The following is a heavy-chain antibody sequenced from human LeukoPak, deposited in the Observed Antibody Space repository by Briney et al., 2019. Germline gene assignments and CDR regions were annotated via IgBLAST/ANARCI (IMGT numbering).Heavy chain of an antibody. Sequence: GGSLRLSCAASGFTFSSYSMNWVRQAPGKGLEWVSSISSSSSYIYYADSVKGRFTISRDNAKNSLYLQMNSLRAEDTAVYYCVRDLGWLGDFNYWGQGTLVTVSS. D-gene: IGHD6-19*01. J-gene: IGHJ4*02. CDR2: ISSSSSYI. V-gene: IGHV3-21*01. CDR3: VRDLGWLGDFNY. CDR1: GFTFSSYS.